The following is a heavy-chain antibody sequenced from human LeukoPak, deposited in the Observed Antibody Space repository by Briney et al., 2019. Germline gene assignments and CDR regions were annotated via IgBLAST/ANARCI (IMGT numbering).Heavy chain of an antibody. CDR3: ARFYYSTAIVRDY. J-gene: IGHJ4*02. V-gene: IGHV4-31*03. Sequence: RPSETLSLTCTVSGGSVSSDTFYWSWIRQHPGKGLEWIGYIYYSGSTYYNPSLKSRVTISVDTSKNQFSLKLSSVTAADTAVYYCARFYYSTAIVRDYWGQGTLVTVSS. D-gene: IGHD3-10*01. CDR2: IYYSGST. CDR1: GGSVSSDTFY.